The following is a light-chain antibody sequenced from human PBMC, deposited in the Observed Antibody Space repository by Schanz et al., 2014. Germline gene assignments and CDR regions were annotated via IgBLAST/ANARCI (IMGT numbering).Light chain of an antibody. Sequence: QSVLTQPASVSGSPGQSITISCTGTSSDAGVYNYVSWYQQHPGKAPKLMIYDVINRPSGVSNRFSGSKSGNTASLTISGLQAEDEADYYCSSYAGSNNLVFGTGTKLTVL. V-gene: IGLV2-14*01. CDR1: SSDAGVYNY. J-gene: IGLJ1*01. CDR3: SSYAGSNNLV. CDR2: DVI.